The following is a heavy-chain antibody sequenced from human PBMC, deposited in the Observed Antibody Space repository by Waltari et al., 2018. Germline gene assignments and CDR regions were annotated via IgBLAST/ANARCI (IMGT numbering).Heavy chain of an antibody. CDR2: FDPEDGET. D-gene: IGHD3-22*01. CDR3: ATVMAKVVMGNPEVDY. CDR1: GYTLTELS. J-gene: IGHJ4*02. Sequence: QVQLVQSGAEVKKPGASVKVSCKVSGYTLTELSMHWVGQAPGKGLEWMGGFDPEDGETIYAQKFQGRVTMTEDTSTDTAYMELSSLRSEDTAVYYCATVMAKVVMGNPEVDYWGQGTLVTVSS. V-gene: IGHV1-24*01.